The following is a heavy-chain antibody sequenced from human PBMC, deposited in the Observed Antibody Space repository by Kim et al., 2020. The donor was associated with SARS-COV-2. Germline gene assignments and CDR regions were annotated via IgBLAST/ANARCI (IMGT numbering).Heavy chain of an antibody. CDR3: ANVPGDPNGMDV. Sequence: YYADSVKGGFTISRDYSKNTRYLQRNSLRAVETAVYYCANVPGDPNGMDVWGQGTAVSVS. D-gene: IGHD2-8*01. V-gene: IGHV3-66*01. J-gene: IGHJ6*02.